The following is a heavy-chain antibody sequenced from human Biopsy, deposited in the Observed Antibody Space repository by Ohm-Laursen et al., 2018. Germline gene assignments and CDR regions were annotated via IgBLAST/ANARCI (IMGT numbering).Heavy chain of an antibody. D-gene: IGHD6-19*01. Sequence: SLRLSCAASGFTFENYAMNWVRQAPGKGLEWVSGISWNSGSVVYAGSVKGRFTISRDNAKNSLYLQMHSLRAEDTAFYYCAKASGYSSGWPIDYWGQGNLVTVSS. CDR3: AKASGYSSGWPIDY. CDR1: GFTFENYA. V-gene: IGHV3-9*01. J-gene: IGHJ4*02. CDR2: ISWNSGSV.